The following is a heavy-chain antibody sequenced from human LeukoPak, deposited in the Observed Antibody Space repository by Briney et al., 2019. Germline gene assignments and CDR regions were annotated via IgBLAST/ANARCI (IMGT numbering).Heavy chain of an antibody. Sequence: SETLSLTCTVSGGSISNYYWSWIRQPAGKGLEWIARVYAGGNTDHNPSLKSRVTMSVDSSKNQFSLRLSSVTAADTAGYYCAREHKDYDGDGYYYGYWGQGTLVTVSS. CDR1: GGSISNYY. CDR2: VYAGGNT. D-gene: IGHD4-17*01. J-gene: IGHJ4*02. V-gene: IGHV4-4*07. CDR3: AREHKDYDGDGYYYGY.